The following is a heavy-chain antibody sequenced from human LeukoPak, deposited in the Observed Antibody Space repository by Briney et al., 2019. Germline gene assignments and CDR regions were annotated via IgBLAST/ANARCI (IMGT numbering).Heavy chain of an antibody. Sequence: GGSLXISCKGSGYSFTSYWIGWVRQMPGKGLEWMGIIYPGDSDTRYSPSFQGQVTISADKSISTAYLQWSSLKASDTAMYYCARRRGGKRVAFDIWGQGTMVTVSS. CDR3: ARRRGGKRVAFDI. V-gene: IGHV5-51*01. CDR2: IYPGDSDT. D-gene: IGHD6-25*01. J-gene: IGHJ3*02. CDR1: GYSFTSYW.